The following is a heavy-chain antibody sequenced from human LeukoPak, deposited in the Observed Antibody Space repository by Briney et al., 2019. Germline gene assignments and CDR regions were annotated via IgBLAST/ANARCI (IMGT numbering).Heavy chain of an antibody. V-gene: IGHV4-4*07. J-gene: IGHJ5*02. CDR3: AREVGLLWFGESYNWFAP. D-gene: IGHD3-10*01. CDR1: GGSISSYY. Sequence: SETLSLTCTVSGGSISSYYWSWIRQPAGKGLEWIGRIYTSGSTNYNPSLKSRVTMSVDTSKNQFSLKLSSVTAADTAVYYCAREVGLLWFGESYNWFAPWGQGTLVTVSS. CDR2: IYTSGST.